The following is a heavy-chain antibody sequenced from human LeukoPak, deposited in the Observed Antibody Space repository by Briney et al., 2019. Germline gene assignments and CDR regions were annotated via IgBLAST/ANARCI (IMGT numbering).Heavy chain of an antibody. CDR1: GYTFTSYG. D-gene: IGHD4-23*01. CDR3: ARDNRGFNYGGLDY. Sequence: GASVKVSCKASGYTFTSYGISWVRQAPGQGLEWMGWISAYNGNTNYAQKLQGRVTMNTDTSTSTAYMELRSLRSDDTAVYYCARDNRGFNYGGLDYWGQGTLVTVSS. CDR2: ISAYNGNT. V-gene: IGHV1-18*04. J-gene: IGHJ4*02.